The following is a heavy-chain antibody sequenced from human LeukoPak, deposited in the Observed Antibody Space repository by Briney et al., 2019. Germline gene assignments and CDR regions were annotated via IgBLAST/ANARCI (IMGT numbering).Heavy chain of an antibody. J-gene: IGHJ5*02. CDR3: ARQNPLNWFDP. Sequence: SETLSLTCTVSGGSISSSSYSWGWIRQPPGKGLEWIGSLYYSGSTHYSPSLKSRVTISVDTSKNQFSLSLSSVTAADTAMYYCARQNPLNWFDPWGQGTLVTVSS. CDR1: GGSISSSSYS. CDR2: LYYSGST. V-gene: IGHV4-39*01.